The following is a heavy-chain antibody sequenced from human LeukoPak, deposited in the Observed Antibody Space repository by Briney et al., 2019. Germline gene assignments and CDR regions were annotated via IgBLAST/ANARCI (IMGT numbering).Heavy chain of an antibody. CDR1: GFTFSSYW. V-gene: IGHV3-48*04. CDR3: ARRRGVDFDC. J-gene: IGHJ4*02. Sequence: WGSLRLSCAASGFTFSSYWMSWVRRAPGKGLEWISYITSSSSIIYYADSVKGRFTISRDNAKNSVYLQMNSLRAEDTAVYYCARRRGVDFDCWGQGTLVTVSS. CDR2: ITSSSSII. D-gene: IGHD3-10*01.